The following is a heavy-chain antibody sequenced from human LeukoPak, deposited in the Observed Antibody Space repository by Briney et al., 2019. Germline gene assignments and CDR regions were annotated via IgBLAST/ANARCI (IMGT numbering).Heavy chain of an antibody. V-gene: IGHV4-34*01. CDR1: GGSISGYY. D-gene: IGHD2-15*01. CDR2: INHSGST. Sequence: PSETLSLTCIVSGGSISGYYWSWIRQPPGKGLEWIGEINHSGSTNYNPSLKSRVTISVDTSKNQFSLKLSSVTAADTAVYYCAGHDIVVVVAATYAFDIWGQGTMVTVSS. CDR3: AGHDIVVVVAATYAFDI. J-gene: IGHJ3*02.